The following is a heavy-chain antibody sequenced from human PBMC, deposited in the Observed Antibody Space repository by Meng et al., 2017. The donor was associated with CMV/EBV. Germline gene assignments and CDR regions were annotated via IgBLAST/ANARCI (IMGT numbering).Heavy chain of an antibody. CDR1: GGSFSGYY. J-gene: IGHJ4*02. V-gene: IGHV4-34*01. Sequence: SQTLSLTGAVYGGSFSGYYWSWLRQPPGKGLERIGEINHSGSTNYNPSLKSRVTISVDTSKNQFSLKLSSVTAADTAVYYCARGAIYCSGGSCYSGKSDYWGQGTLVTVSS. CDR3: ARGAIYCSGGSCYSGKSDY. D-gene: IGHD2-15*01. CDR2: INHSGST.